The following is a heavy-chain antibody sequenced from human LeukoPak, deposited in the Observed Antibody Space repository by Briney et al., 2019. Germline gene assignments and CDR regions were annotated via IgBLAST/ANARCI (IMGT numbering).Heavy chain of an antibody. J-gene: IGHJ4*02. CDR3: ARVWGYYYDSSGYSDFDY. Sequence: ASVKVSCKTSGCSLYNSALGWVRQAPGQGLEWMGWISAYNGNTNYAQKFQGRVTMTIDTSTSTAYMELRSLKSDDTAVYYCARVWGYYYDSSGYSDFDYWGQGTLVTVSS. D-gene: IGHD3-22*01. V-gene: IGHV1-18*01. CDR1: GCSLYNSA. CDR2: ISAYNGNT.